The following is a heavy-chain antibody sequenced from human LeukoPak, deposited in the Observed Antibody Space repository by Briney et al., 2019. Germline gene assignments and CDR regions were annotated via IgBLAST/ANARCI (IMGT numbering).Heavy chain of an antibody. D-gene: IGHD5-12*01. V-gene: IGHV3-9*01. CDR3: ARDNVVATDSFDY. Sequence: QSGRSLRLSCAASGFTFDDYAMHWVRQAPGKGLEWVSGISWNSGSIGYADSVKGRFTISRDNSKNTLYLQMNSLRAEDTAVYYCARDNVVATDSFDYWGQGTLVTVSS. CDR2: ISWNSGSI. J-gene: IGHJ4*02. CDR1: GFTFDDYA.